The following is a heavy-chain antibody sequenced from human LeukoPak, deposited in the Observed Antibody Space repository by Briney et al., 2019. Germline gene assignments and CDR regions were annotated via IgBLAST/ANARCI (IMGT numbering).Heavy chain of an antibody. J-gene: IGHJ4*02. CDR1: GFTFSSYG. CDR2: ISYDGSNK. D-gene: IGHD5-12*01. V-gene: IGHV3-30*18. CDR3: AKDRRYSGYDSGGDY. Sequence: PGRSLRLSCAASGFTFSSYGMHWVRQAPGKGLEWVAVISYDGSNKYYADSVKSRFTISRDNSKNTLYLQMNSLRAEDTAVYYCAKDRRYSGYDSGGDYWGQGTLVTVSS.